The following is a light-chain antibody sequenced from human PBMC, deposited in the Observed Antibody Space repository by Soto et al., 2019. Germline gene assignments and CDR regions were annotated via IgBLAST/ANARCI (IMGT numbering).Light chain of an antibody. CDR1: QSVSSY. V-gene: IGKV3-11*01. CDR3: QQRSNWPSRVT. J-gene: IGKJ4*01. CDR2: DAS. Sequence: EIVLTLSPATLSLSPGERATLSCRASQSVSSYLAWYQQKPGQAPRLLIYDASNRATGIPARFSGSGSGTDFTLTISSLEPEDFAVYYCQQRSNWPSRVTFGGGTKVEIK.